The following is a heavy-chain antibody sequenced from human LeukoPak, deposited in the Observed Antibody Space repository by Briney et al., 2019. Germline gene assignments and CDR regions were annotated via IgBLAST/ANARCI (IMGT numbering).Heavy chain of an antibody. Sequence: ASVRVSCKASGYTFTNYGFSWVRQAPGQGLEWMGWITAYNGNTNYAQKLQGRVTMTTDTSTSTAYMELRSLRSDDTAVYYCARGFHCSGGSCYSGANYYYYMDVWGKGTTVTVSS. J-gene: IGHJ6*03. CDR2: ITAYNGNT. CDR1: GYTFTNYG. CDR3: ARGFHCSGGSCYSGANYYYYMDV. V-gene: IGHV1-18*01. D-gene: IGHD2-15*01.